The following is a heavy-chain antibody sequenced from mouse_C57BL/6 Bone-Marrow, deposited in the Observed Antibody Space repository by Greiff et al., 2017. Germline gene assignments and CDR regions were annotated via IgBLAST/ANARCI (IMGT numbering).Heavy chain of an antibody. CDR1: GYTFTDYA. CDR2: ISTYYGDA. V-gene: IGHV1-67*01. CDR3: AREGVRTVVAPRWYFDV. Sequence: VQLQQSGPELVRPGVSVKISCKGSGYTFTDYAMHWVKQSHAKSLEWIGVISTYYGDASYNQKFKDKATMTVDKSSSTASMELARLTSEDSAVYYCAREGVRTVVAPRWYFDVWGTGTTVTVSS. D-gene: IGHD1-1*01. J-gene: IGHJ1*03.